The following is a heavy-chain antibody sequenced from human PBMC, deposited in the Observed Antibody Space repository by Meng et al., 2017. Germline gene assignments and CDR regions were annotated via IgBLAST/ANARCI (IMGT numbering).Heavy chain of an antibody. CDR3: ARDAFETATGSVGVDY. CDR1: RVTFSRYA. V-gene: IGHV3-30*01. D-gene: IGHD3-10*01. Sequence: VARVESGGGVVQLGRSPRLSCAASRVTFSRYAMHWVRQAPGKGLEWVAVISYDGSNKYYADSVKGRFPISRDNSKNTLYLQMNSLRAEDTAVYYCARDAFETATGSVGVDYWGQGTLVTVSS. J-gene: IGHJ4*02. CDR2: ISYDGSNK.